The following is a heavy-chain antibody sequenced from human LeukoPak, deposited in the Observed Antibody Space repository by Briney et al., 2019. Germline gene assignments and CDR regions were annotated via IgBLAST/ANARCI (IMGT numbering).Heavy chain of an antibody. CDR3: ANDPKYSGYDFSFDY. Sequence: PGGSLRLSCIASEFNFGGYYMGWIRQAPGKGLEWVSYISDDSYRTPYGDSVKGRFTISRDNAKNSLYLQMDNLRVEDTAVYYCANDPKYSGYDFSFDYWGQGTLVTVSS. D-gene: IGHD5-12*01. CDR2: ISDDSYRT. V-gene: IGHV3-11*01. J-gene: IGHJ4*02. CDR1: EFNFGGYY.